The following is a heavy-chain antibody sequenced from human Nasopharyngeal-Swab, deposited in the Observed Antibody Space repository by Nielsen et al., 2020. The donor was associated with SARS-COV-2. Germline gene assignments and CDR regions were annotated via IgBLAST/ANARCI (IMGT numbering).Heavy chain of an antibody. V-gene: IGHV4-59*08. Sequence: SETLSLTCTVSGGSISSYYWSWIRQPPGKGLEWIGYIYYSGSTNYNPSLKSRVTISVDTSKNQFSLKLSSVPAADTAVYYCARQDYVRAFDIWGQGTMVTVSS. J-gene: IGHJ3*02. CDR1: GGSISSYY. CDR3: ARQDYVRAFDI. CDR2: IYYSGST. D-gene: IGHD3-10*02.